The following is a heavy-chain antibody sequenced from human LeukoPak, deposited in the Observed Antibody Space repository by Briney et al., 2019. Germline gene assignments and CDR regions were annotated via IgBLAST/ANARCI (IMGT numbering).Heavy chain of an antibody. CDR1: VGSICGYY. CDR2: SYYSGST. J-gene: IGHJ4*02. CDR3: AKVSDRDSSGYYWGFEY. Sequence: PSDPLSLTCTVSVGSICGYYGSWLRQPPGKALERIGYSYYSGSTNYSPSLKSRVTISVDTSRNQFSLKLTSVTAADTAVYYCAKVSDRDSSGYYWGFEYWGQGTLVTVSS. D-gene: IGHD3-22*01. V-gene: IGHV4-59*08.